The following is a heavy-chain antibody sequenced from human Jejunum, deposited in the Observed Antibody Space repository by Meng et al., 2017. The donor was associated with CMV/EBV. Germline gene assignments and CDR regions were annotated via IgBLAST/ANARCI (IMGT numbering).Heavy chain of an antibody. CDR1: GYIFNNYG. Sequence: QVRRGQSGAEVKQPGASVKVACKASGYIFNNYGVSWVRQDPGQGPEWMGWISAYNGNTNYAQNFQGRFTMTTDTSTSTAYMELRSLRSDDTAVYYCARDLPGGTKGTWLDLWGQGTLVTVFS. J-gene: IGHJ5*02. CDR2: ISAYNGNT. CDR3: ARDLPGGTKGTWLDL. V-gene: IGHV1-18*01. D-gene: IGHD1-14*01.